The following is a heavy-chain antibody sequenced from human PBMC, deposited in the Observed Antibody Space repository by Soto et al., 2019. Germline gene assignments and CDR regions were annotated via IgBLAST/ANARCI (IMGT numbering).Heavy chain of an antibody. CDR2: VRSKIHNYAT. J-gene: IGHJ6*02. CDR3: SRHEEGRSMVFYGMDV. V-gene: IGHV3-73*02. D-gene: IGHD2-21*01. CDR1: GFTFSRSD. Sequence: QLVESGGGLVQAGGSLRLSCSASGFTFSRSDLHWVRQAPGKGLEWVGRVRSKIHNYATSFADSVRGRFTISRNDSDNTVSLERSGLKAEDTALYYCSRHEEGRSMVFYGMDVWGQGTTVTVSS.